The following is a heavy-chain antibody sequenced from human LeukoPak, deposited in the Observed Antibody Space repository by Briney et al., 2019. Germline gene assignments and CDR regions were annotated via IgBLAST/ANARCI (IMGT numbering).Heavy chain of an antibody. CDR2: IYYSGST. V-gene: IGHV4-30-4*01. J-gene: IGHJ4*02. CDR1: GGSISSGDYY. CDR3: ARVDIVVVPAARYYFDY. D-gene: IGHD2-2*01. Sequence: SETLSLTCTVSGGSISSGDYYWSWIRQPPGKGLEWIGCIYYSGSTYYNPSLKSRVTISVDTSKNQFSLKLSSVTAADTAVYYCARVDIVVVPAARYYFDYWGQGTLVTVSS.